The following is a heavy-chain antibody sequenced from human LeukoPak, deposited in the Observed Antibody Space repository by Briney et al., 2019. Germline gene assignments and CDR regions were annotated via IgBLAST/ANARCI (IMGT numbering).Heavy chain of an antibody. CDR1: GXTFRNSA. D-gene: IGHD1-20*01. V-gene: IGHV3-23*01. CDR2: IGGHVHST. J-gene: IGHJ4*02. CDR3: ANHRTPDRYHWNYFDY. Sequence: GRSLRLSCAASGXTFRNSAMSWVRQAPGTGLEWVSSIGGHVHSTYYADSVIGRFTISRDDSKNTLYLQMNSLRANDTAIYYCANHRTPDRYHWNYFDYWGQGTLVTVSS.